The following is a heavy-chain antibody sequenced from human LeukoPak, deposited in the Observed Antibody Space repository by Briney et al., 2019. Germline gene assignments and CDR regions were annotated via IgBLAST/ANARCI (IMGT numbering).Heavy chain of an antibody. CDR2: INPSGGST. CDR3: ARDFHCSGGSCYGGPLRDY. Sequence: ASVKVSCKASGYTFTSYYMHWVRQAPGQGLEWMGIINPSGGSTSYAQKFQGRVTMTRDMSTSTVYMELSSLRSEDTAVYYCARDFHCSGGSCYGGPLRDYWGQGTLVTVSS. V-gene: IGHV1-46*01. CDR1: GYTFTSYY. D-gene: IGHD2-15*01. J-gene: IGHJ4*02.